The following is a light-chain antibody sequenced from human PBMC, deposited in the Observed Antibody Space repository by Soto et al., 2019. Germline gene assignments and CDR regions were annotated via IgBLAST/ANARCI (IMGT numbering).Light chain of an antibody. V-gene: IGKV3-15*01. CDR3: QQYDQWWT. CDR1: QSVGSN. CDR2: GAS. Sequence: EIVMTQSPATLSVSPVERVTLSCRARQSVGSNLAWYQQKPGQAPRLLICGASTRATGIPDRFSGSGSGTEFSLTINSLQSEDFGVYFCQQYDQWWTFGQGTKVDI. J-gene: IGKJ1*01.